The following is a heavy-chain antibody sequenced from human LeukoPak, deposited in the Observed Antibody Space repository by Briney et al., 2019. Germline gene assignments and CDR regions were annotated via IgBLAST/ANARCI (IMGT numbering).Heavy chain of an antibody. CDR1: GFTFSSYA. J-gene: IGHJ4*02. Sequence: GGSLRLSCAASGFTFSSYAMHWVRQAPGKGLEWVSTISSTGAYTYYADSAKGRFTISRDSSKNTLYLQMNSLRADDTAVYSCAKTGPGSGWARYYFDSWGQGTLVTVSS. CDR3: AKTGPGSGWARYYFDS. CDR2: ISSTGAYT. D-gene: IGHD6-19*01. V-gene: IGHV3-23*01.